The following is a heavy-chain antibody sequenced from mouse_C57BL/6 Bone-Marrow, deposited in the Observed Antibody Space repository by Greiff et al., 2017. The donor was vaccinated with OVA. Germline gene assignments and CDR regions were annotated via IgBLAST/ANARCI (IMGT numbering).Heavy chain of an antibody. CDR2: ISSGGSYT. D-gene: IGHD4-1*02. V-gene: IGHV5-6*01. Sequence: EVKLVESGGDLVKPGGSLKLSCAASGFTFSSYGMSWVRQTPDKRLEWVATISSGGSYTYYPDSVKGRFTISRDNAKNTLYLQMSSLKSEDTAMYYCARPTPAWFAYWGQGTLVTVSA. J-gene: IGHJ3*01. CDR1: GFTFSSYG. CDR3: ARPTPAWFAY.